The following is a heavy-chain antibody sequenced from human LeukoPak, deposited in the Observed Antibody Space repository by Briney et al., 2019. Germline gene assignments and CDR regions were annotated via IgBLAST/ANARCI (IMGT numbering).Heavy chain of an antibody. CDR1: GFTFSSYA. Sequence: GGSLRLSCAASGFTFSSYAMSWVRQAPGKGLEWVSAISGSGGSTYYADSVKGRFTISRDNFKNTLYLQMNSLRAEDTAVYYCAKDRRYDILTGYSYFDYWGQGTLVTVSS. J-gene: IGHJ4*02. CDR3: AKDRRYDILTGYSYFDY. CDR2: ISGSGGST. V-gene: IGHV3-23*01. D-gene: IGHD3-9*01.